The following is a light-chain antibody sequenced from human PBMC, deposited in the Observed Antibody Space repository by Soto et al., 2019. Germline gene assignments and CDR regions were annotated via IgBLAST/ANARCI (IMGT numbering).Light chain of an antibody. CDR2: EAS. CDR1: QTISSW. J-gene: IGKJ1*01. CDR3: QQYYSDWT. V-gene: IGKV1-5*01. Sequence: DIQRTQSPSTLSGSVGYRATTTCRASQTISSWLAWYQQKPGTAPKLRIYEASHLESGVPSRFSGSGSGTEVTLTISSLQPDDFATYYCQQYYSDWTFGQGTKV.